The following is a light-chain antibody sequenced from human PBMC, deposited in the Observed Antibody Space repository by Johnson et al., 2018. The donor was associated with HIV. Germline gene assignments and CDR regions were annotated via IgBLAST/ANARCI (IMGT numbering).Light chain of an antibody. CDR3: GTWDSSLSAYV. Sequence: LTQPPSVSAAPGQKVTISCSGSSSNIGNNYVSWYQQLPGTAPKLLIYGNDKRPSGIPDRFSGSKSGTSATLGITGLQTGDEADYYCGTWDSSLSAYVFGTGTKVTVL. CDR1: SSNIGNNY. J-gene: IGLJ1*01. CDR2: GND. V-gene: IGLV1-51*02.